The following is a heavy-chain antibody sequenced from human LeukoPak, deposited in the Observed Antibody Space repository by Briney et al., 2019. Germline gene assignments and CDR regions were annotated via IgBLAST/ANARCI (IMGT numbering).Heavy chain of an antibody. D-gene: IGHD3-3*01. V-gene: IGHV4-39*01. Sequence: SETLSLTCPVSGGSISSSSYYWGWIRQPPGKGLAWIGSIYYSGSTYYNPSLKSRVTISVDTSKNQFSLKLSSVTAADTAVYYCARKGRGFLEWSNWYFDLWGRGTLVTVSS. J-gene: IGHJ2*01. CDR1: GGSISSSSYY. CDR2: IYYSGST. CDR3: ARKGRGFLEWSNWYFDL.